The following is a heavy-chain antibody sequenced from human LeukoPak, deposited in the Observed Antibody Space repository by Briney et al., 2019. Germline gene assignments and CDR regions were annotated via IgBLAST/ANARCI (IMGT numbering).Heavy chain of an antibody. Sequence: PGGSLRLSCAASGLTFSSYSMNWVRQAPGKGLEWVSSISSSSSSYDYEYYADSVKGRFTVSRDNTENSLYLQMNNLRAEDTAVYFCARPRTNDYGGNFDYWGQGTLVTVSS. CDR1: GLTFSSYS. CDR2: ISSSSSSYDYE. D-gene: IGHD4-23*01. CDR3: ARPRTNDYGGNFDY. J-gene: IGHJ4*02. V-gene: IGHV3-21*01.